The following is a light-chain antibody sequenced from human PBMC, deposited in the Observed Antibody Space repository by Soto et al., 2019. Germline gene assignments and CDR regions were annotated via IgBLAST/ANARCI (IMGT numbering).Light chain of an antibody. Sequence: EIVMTQSPATLSVSPGERATLSCRASQSVSSNLAWYQQKPGQAPRLLIYGASTRATGIPARFSGSGSGTEFTLTISSWQSEDFAVYYCQQYNNGPGTFGKGTKVHI. V-gene: IGKV3-15*01. J-gene: IGKJ1*01. CDR3: QQYNNGPGT. CDR2: GAS. CDR1: QSVSSN.